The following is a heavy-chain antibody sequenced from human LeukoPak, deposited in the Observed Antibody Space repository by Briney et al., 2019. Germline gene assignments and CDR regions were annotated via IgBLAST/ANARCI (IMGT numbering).Heavy chain of an antibody. V-gene: IGHV4-34*01. CDR3: ARGRGYNSFDY. Sequence: PSETLSLPCAVNGVSFSGYHWSWIRQPPGKGLEWIGEINHSGSTNYNPSLKSRITISVDTSKNQFSLKLTSVTAADTAVYYCARGRGYNSFDYWGQGTLVTVSS. CDR2: INHSGST. D-gene: IGHD3-16*02. CDR1: GVSFSGYH. J-gene: IGHJ4*02.